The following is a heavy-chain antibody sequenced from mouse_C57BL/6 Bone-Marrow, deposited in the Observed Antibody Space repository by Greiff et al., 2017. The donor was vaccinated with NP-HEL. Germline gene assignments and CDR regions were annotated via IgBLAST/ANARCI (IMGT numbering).Heavy chain of an antibody. Sequence: EVKLMESGGGLVQPGGSLSLSCAASGFTFTDYYMRWVRQPPGQALAWLGFIRTNANGYTSESSASVKGRFTISRDNSQSILYHQMNALRAEDSATYYCARYGGSFAYWGQGTLVTVSA. CDR2: IRTNANGYTS. CDR1: GFTFTDYY. V-gene: IGHV7-3*01. J-gene: IGHJ3*01. CDR3: ARYGGSFAY.